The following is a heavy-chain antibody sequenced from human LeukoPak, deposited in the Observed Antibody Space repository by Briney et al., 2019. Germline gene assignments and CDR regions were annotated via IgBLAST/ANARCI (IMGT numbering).Heavy chain of an antibody. Sequence: GGSLRLSCAASGFTFSDYWMHWVRQVPGKGLVWVSRIKGDGSETNYADSVKGRFTISRDNAKNTLFLQMNSLRVEDTAVYYCARVPAAMCMDVWGQGTTVTVSS. CDR2: IKGDGSET. V-gene: IGHV3-74*01. D-gene: IGHD2-2*01. CDR1: GFTFSDYW. J-gene: IGHJ6*02. CDR3: ARVPAAMCMDV.